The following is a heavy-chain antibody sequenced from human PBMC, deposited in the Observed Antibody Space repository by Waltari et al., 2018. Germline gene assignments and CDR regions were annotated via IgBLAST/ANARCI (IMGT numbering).Heavy chain of an antibody. J-gene: IGHJ4*02. CDR3: ARGRGRWDY. CDR1: GGSFSGYY. D-gene: IGHD4-17*01. V-gene: IGHV4-34*01. CDR2: INHSGST. Sequence: QVQLQQWGAGLLKPSETRSRTCAVYGGSFSGYYWSWIRQPPGKGLEWIGEINHSGSTNYNPSLKSRVTISVDTSKNQFSLKLSSVTAADTAVYYCARGRGRWDYWGQGTLVTVSS.